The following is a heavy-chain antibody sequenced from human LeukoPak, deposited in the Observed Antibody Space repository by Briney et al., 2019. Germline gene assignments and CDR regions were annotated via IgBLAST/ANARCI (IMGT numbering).Heavy chain of an antibody. CDR3: ARAYYYGSGSYPAAFDY. CDR2: IYYTGST. V-gene: IGHV4-39*07. Sequence: SETLSLTCTVSGGSINNSDYYWGWLRQPPGKGLEWIESIYYTGSTFQNPSLKSRVSISVDTSKNQFSLKLSSVTAADTAVYFCARAYYYGSGSYPAAFDYWGQGTLVTVSS. CDR1: GGSINNSDYY. J-gene: IGHJ4*02. D-gene: IGHD3-10*01.